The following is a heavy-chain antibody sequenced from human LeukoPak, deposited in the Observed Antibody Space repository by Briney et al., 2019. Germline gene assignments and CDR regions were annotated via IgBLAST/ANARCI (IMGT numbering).Heavy chain of an antibody. CDR2: IYYSGST. CDR1: AGSISSSSYY. CDR3: ARHYTGCIDY. D-gene: IGHD2-8*01. Sequence: SETLSLTCTVSAGSISSSSYYWGWLRQPPGKGLEWIGSIYYSGSTYYNPSLKSRVTISVDTSKNQFSLKLSSVTAADTAVYYCARHYTGCIDYWGQGTLVTVSS. J-gene: IGHJ4*02. V-gene: IGHV4-39*01.